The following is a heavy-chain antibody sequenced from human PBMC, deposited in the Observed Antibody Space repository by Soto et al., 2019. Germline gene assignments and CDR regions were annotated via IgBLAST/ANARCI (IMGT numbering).Heavy chain of an antibody. Sequence: GESLKISCKGSGYSFTSYWIDWVRQMPGKGLKWMGIIYPGDSDTRYSPSFQGQVTISADKSNSTTYLQWSSLKAADTALYYCASSAYLGWLGAWHIWGQGTMVTVSS. J-gene: IGHJ3*02. CDR2: IYPGDSDT. D-gene: IGHD3-9*01. V-gene: IGHV5-51*01. CDR3: ASSAYLGWLGAWHI. CDR1: GYSFTSYW.